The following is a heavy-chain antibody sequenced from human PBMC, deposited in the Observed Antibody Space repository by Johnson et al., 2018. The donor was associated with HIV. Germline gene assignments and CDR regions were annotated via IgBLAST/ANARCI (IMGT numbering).Heavy chain of an antibody. CDR2: ISGSGGST. J-gene: IGHJ3*02. CDR1: GFTVSSNY. V-gene: IGHV3-23*04. Sequence: VQLVESGGGLIQPGGSLRLSCAASGFTVSSNYMSWVRQAPGRGLEWVSAISGSGGSTYYADSVKGRFTISRDNSKNTLYLQMNSLRAEDTAVYYCAKEEGIAAAGGAFDIWGQGTMVTVSS. CDR3: AKEEGIAAAGGAFDI. D-gene: IGHD6-13*01.